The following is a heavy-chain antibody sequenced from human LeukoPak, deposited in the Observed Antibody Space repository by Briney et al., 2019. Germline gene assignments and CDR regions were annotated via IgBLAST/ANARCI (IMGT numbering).Heavy chain of an antibody. V-gene: IGHV3-23*01. CDR3: AKRGVVIRGILVIGYHQEAYHYDF. J-gene: IGHJ4*02. CDR1: GISLSNYA. CDR2: ISERGGST. Sequence: GGSLRLSCVVSGISLSNYAMTLVRQAPGKGLEWVSYISERGGSTTYADSVKGRFTISRDTSLSTLYLQMNNLRGEVTAVYFCAKRGVVIRGILVIGYHQEAYHYDFWGQGVLVTVSS. D-gene: IGHD3-10*01.